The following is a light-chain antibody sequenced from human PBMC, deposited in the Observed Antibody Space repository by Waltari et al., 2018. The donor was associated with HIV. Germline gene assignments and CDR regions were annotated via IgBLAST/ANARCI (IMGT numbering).Light chain of an antibody. J-gene: IGLJ3*02. Sequence: QSALTQPPSASGSRGQSVTISCTGTSSDVGAYNYVSWYQQHPGKAPKLVIYEVSKRPSGVPDRFSGSKSGSTASLTVSGLQAEDEADYYCSSYAGSNAVFGGGTKLTVL. V-gene: IGLV2-8*01. CDR1: SSDVGAYNY. CDR2: EVS. CDR3: SSYAGSNAV.